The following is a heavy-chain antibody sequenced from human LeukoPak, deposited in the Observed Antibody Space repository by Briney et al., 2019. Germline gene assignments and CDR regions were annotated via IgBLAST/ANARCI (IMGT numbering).Heavy chain of an antibody. CDR2: IYHSGST. CDR1: GGSISSSNW. V-gene: IGHV4-4*02. D-gene: IGHD3-10*01. Sequence: SETLSLTCSVSGGSISSSNWWSWVRQPPGKGLEWIGEIYHSGSTNYNPSLKSRVTISVDKSKNQFSLKLSSVTAADTAVYYCAILYGSGSHNWFDPWGQGTLVTVSS. J-gene: IGHJ5*02. CDR3: AILYGSGSHNWFDP.